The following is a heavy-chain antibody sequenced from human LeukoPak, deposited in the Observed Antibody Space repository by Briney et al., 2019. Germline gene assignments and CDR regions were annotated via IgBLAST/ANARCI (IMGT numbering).Heavy chain of an antibody. Sequence: GESLKISCQGCGYTFNSHWIAWVRQMPGKGLEWMGIIYPGDSDTRYSPSFQGQITISADKSINTAYLRWSSLKASDTAMYYCARAYYCGGGSCKLEYWGQGTLVTVSS. D-gene: IGHD2-15*01. CDR3: ARAYYCGGGSCKLEY. J-gene: IGHJ4*02. CDR1: GYTFNSHW. V-gene: IGHV5-51*01. CDR2: IYPGDSDT.